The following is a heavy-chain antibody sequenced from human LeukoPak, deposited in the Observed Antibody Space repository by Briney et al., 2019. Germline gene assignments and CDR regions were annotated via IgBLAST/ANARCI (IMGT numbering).Heavy chain of an antibody. V-gene: IGHV1-46*01. J-gene: IGHJ3*02. CDR3: ARGARGIRTTVALPRPPTFDI. Sequence: ASVKASCKPSAYTLGTYYIHWLRQAPGQGLEWMGIINPSGSTSYAQKLQGRVTMTTDTSTSTAYMELRSLRSDDTAVYYCARGARGIRTTVALPRPPTFDIWGQGTMVTVSS. D-gene: IGHD4-23*01. CDR2: INPSGST. CDR1: AYTLGTYY.